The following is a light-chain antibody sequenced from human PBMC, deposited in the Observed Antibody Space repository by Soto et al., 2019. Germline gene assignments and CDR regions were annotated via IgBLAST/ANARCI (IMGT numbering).Light chain of an antibody. V-gene: IGKV3-11*01. CDR2: LAS. CDR3: HQRQSWPRT. Sequence: EIVLTQSPATLSSFPGDRVTLSCRASQAVNTRLAWYQLKPGQAPRLLIYLASNRAAGVPARFSGSGSGTDFTLTISDVEPEDFAVYYCHQRQSWPRTFGQGTKVDIK. CDR1: QAVNTR. J-gene: IGKJ1*01.